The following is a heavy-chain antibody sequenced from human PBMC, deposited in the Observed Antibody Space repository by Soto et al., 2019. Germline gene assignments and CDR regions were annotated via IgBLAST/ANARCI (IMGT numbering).Heavy chain of an antibody. Sequence: PSETLSLTCTVSGGSISSYYWSWIRQPPGKGLEWIGYIYYSGSTNYNPSLKSRVTISVDTSKNQFSLKLSSVTAADTAVYYCARGDIVVVTPQFDYWGQGTLVTVSS. CDR1: GGSISSYY. D-gene: IGHD2-21*02. J-gene: IGHJ4*02. CDR2: IYYSGST. CDR3: ARGDIVVVTPQFDY. V-gene: IGHV4-59*01.